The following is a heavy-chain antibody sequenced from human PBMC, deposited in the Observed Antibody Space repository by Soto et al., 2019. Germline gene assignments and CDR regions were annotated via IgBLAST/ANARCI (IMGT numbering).Heavy chain of an antibody. Sequence: ASVKVSCKASGYTFTSYYMHWVRQAPGQGLEWMGIINPSGGSTSYAQKFQGRVTMTRDTSTSTVYMELSSLRSEGTAVYYCARDVGIAARPWHAFDIWGQGTMVTVSS. D-gene: IGHD6-6*01. CDR2: INPSGGST. CDR3: ARDVGIAARPWHAFDI. CDR1: GYTFTSYY. V-gene: IGHV1-46*01. J-gene: IGHJ3*02.